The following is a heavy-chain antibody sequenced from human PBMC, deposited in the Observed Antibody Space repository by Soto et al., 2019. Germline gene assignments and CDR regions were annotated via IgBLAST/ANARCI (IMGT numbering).Heavy chain of an antibody. V-gene: IGHV3-48*02. CDR1: GFSFNRCS. CDR2: ISSTSSTI. J-gene: IGHJ5*02. D-gene: IGHD3-3*01. CDR3: ARASARITIFGVVIISWFDP. Sequence: GGSLRFSFAASGFSFNRCSMNWVRPAPGKGLEWLSYISSTSSTIYYADSVKGRFTISRDNAKNSLYLQMNSLRDEDTAVYYCARASARITIFGVVIISWFDPWGQGTLVTLSS.